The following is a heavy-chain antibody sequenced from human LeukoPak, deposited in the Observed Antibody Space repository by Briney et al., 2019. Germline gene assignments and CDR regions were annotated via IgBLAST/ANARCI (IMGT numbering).Heavy chain of an antibody. V-gene: IGHV3-11*04. D-gene: IGHD2-2*01. CDR2: ISSSGSTI. Sequence: PGGSLRLSCAASGFTFSDYYMSWIRQAPGKGLEWVSYISSSGSTIYYADSVKGRFTISRDNAKNSLYLQMNSLRAEDTAVYYCAKEFGGVVVVPAAPPDFDYWGQGTLVTVPS. CDR3: AKEFGGVVVVPAAPPDFDY. CDR1: GFTFSDYY. J-gene: IGHJ4*02.